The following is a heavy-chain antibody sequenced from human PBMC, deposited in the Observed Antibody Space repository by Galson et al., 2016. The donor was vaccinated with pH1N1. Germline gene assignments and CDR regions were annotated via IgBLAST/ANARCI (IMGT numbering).Heavy chain of an antibody. D-gene: IGHD2-15*01. V-gene: IGHV4-38-2*02. CDR3: ATRMEGAALEYFQE. J-gene: IGHJ1*01. CDR1: GSSISSGYY. CDR2: VFQSGST. Sequence: ETLSLTCTVSGSSISSGYYWGWIRQPPGKGLEWIGSVFQSGSTYYNPFLKSRVTISLDTSKNQFSLKLNSVTAADTAVYYCATRMEGAALEYFQEWGQGTLVTVSS.